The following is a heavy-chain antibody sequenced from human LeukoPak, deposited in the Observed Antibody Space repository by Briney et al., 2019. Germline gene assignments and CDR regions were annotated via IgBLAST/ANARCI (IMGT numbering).Heavy chain of an antibody. J-gene: IGHJ4*02. CDR1: GYTFTVYY. CDR3: ARAPPTVVTFDY. Sequence: EASVTVSFKASGYTFTVYYMHWVRPAPGQGREWMGWINPNSGGTNYAQKFQGRVTMTRHTSISTAYMELSRLRSDDTAVYYCARAPPTVVTFDYWGQGTLGTVS. CDR2: INPNSGGT. V-gene: IGHV1-2*02. D-gene: IGHD4-23*01.